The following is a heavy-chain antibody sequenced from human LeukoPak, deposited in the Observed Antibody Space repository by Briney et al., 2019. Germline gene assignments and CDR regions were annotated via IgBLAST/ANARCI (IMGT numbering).Heavy chain of an antibody. V-gene: IGHV3-7*01. J-gene: IGHJ5*01. CDR1: GFTFSSYW. D-gene: IGHD2-2*02. CDR3: AKEGVYPIPTYDS. CDR2: VKQDGSEK. Sequence: GGSLRLSCAASGFTFSSYWMNWLRQAPGKGLEWVANVKQDGSEKYYVDSVKGRFTISRDNAKNSLYLQMNSLRAEDTAVYYCAKEGVYPIPTYDSWGQGALVTVSS.